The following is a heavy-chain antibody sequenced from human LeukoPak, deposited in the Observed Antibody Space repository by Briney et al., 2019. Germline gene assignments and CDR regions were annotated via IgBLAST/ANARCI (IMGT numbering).Heavy chain of an antibody. Sequence: GGSLRLSCAASGFTFSSYSMNWVRQAPGKGLEWVSSISSSSSYIYYADSVKGRFTISRDNAKNSLYLQMNSLRAEDTAVYYCASSRFGGYCSSTSCYTGSAFDIWGQGTMVTVSS. D-gene: IGHD2-2*02. J-gene: IGHJ3*02. CDR3: ASSRFGGYCSSTSCYTGSAFDI. CDR1: GFTFSSYS. CDR2: ISSSSSYI. V-gene: IGHV3-21*01.